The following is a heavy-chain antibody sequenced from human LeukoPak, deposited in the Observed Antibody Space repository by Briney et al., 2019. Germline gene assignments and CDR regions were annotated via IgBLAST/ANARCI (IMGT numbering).Heavy chain of an antibody. D-gene: IGHD3-22*01. V-gene: IGHV3-30*04. CDR3: ASAYYDQSFDY. CDR2: ISYDGSNK. CDR1: GFTFSSYA. J-gene: IGHJ4*02. Sequence: GRSLRLSCAASGFTFSSYAMHWVRQAPGKGLEWVAVISYDGSNKYYADSVKGRFTISRDNSKNTLYPQMNSLRAEDTAVYYCASAYYDQSFDYWGQGTLVTVSS.